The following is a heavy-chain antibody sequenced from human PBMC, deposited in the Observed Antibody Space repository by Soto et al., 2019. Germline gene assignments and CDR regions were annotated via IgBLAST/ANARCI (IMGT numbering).Heavy chain of an antibody. V-gene: IGHV3-20*01. CDR2: INWNGGST. CDR1: GFTFDDYG. CDR3: AREGSGPYYYYMDV. J-gene: IGHJ6*03. Sequence: EVQLVESGGGVVRPGGSLRLSCAASGFTFDDYGMSWVRQAPGKGLEWVSGINWNGGSTGYADSVKGRFTISRDNAKNSLDLQKNSLGAEETALYHCAREGSGPYYYYMDVWGKGTTVTVSS.